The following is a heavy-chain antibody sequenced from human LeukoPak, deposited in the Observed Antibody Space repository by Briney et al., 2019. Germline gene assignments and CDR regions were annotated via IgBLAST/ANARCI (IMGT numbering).Heavy chain of an antibody. CDR3: ARDTWDCSGGSCYYLVDY. CDR1: GYTFTDNY. Sequence: GASVKVSCKASGYTFTDNYIHWVRQAPGQGLEWMGWIIPIFGTANYAQKFQGRVTITTDESTSTAYMELSSLRSEDTAVYYCARDTWDCSGGSCYYLVDYWGQGTLVTVSS. CDR2: IIPIFGTA. V-gene: IGHV1-69*05. J-gene: IGHJ4*02. D-gene: IGHD2-15*01.